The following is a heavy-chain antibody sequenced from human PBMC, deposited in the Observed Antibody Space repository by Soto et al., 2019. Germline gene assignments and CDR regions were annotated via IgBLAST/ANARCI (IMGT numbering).Heavy chain of an antibody. CDR2: IFYNGST. V-gene: IGHV4-59*01. CDR3: ATSYGNAWYTY. CDR1: GGSISHYH. Sequence: PSETLSLTCTVSGGSISHYHWNWIRQAPGKGMEWIGYIFYNGSTHSNPSLKSRLTISVDRSKNQFTLQLTSVTVADTAVYYCATSYGNAWYTYWGQGTQVTVSS. D-gene: IGHD6-13*01. J-gene: IGHJ4*02.